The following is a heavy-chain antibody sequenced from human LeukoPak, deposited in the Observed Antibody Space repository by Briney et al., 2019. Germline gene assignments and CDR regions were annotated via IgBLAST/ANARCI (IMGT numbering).Heavy chain of an antibody. D-gene: IGHD3-3*01. J-gene: IGHJ5*02. CDR2: IYHSGST. CDR3: ARVNYDFWSGYLGRFDP. V-gene: IGHV4-30-2*01. CDR1: GGSISSGGYS. Sequence: SQTLSLTCAVSGGSISSGGYSWIWIRQPPGKGLEWIGYIYHSGSTYYNPSLKSRVTISVDRSKNQFSLKLSSVTAADTAVYYCARVNYDFWSGYLGRFDPWGQGTLVTVSS.